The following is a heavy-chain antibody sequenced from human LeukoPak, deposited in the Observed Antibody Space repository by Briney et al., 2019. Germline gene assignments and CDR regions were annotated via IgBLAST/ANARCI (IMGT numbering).Heavy chain of an antibody. V-gene: IGHV4-34*01. CDR3: ARGLNPGYVILTEDY. CDR1: GGSFSGYY. Sequence: SETLSLTCAVYGGSFSGYYWSWIRQPPGKGLEWIGEINHSGSTNYNPSLKSRVTISVDTSKNQFSLKLSSVTAADTAVYYCARGLNPGYVILTEDYWGQGTLVTVSS. CDR2: INHSGST. D-gene: IGHD3-9*01. J-gene: IGHJ4*02.